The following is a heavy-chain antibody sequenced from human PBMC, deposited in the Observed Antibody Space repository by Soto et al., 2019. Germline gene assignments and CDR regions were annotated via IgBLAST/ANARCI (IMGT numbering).Heavy chain of an antibody. CDR3: TRLSRLELLPYYYYGMDV. V-gene: IGHV3-73*01. J-gene: IGHJ6*02. CDR2: IRSKANSYAT. CDR1: GFTFSGSA. D-gene: IGHD1-7*01. Sequence: PGGSLRLSCAASGFTFSGSAMHWVRQASGKGLEWVGRIRSKANSYATAYAASVKGRFTISRDDSKNTAYLQMNSLKTEDTAVYYCTRLSRLELLPYYYYGMDVWGQGTTVTVYS.